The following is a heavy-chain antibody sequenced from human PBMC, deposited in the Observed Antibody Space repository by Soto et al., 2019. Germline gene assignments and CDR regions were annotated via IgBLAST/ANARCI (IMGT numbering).Heavy chain of an antibody. CDR1: GFAFSNYA. V-gene: IGHV3-23*01. Sequence: EVQLLESGGVLVQPGGSLRLSCAASGFAFSNYAMNWVRQAPGKGLEWVSSISGSGGSTYYADSVKGRFTISRDNSKNTLYLQMNSLRAEDTAVYYCAKEGSSYFDYWGQGTLVTVSS. CDR2: ISGSGGST. CDR3: AKEGSSYFDY. D-gene: IGHD1-26*01. J-gene: IGHJ4*02.